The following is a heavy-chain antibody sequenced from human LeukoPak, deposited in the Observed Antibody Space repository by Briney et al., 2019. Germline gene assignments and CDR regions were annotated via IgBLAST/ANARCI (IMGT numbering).Heavy chain of an antibody. J-gene: IGHJ3*01. CDR2: INQRGNS. V-gene: IGHV4-38-2*02. D-gene: IGHD1-26*01. CDR1: GDSISNDYY. Sequence: PSETLSLTCSVSGDSISNDYYWTWNRQPPGMGLEWIASINQRGNSYYKSSLKSRVSISVDTSKNQFSLKLSSVTAADTAVYYCARLKEGATGNVFDFWGQGTMVTVSS. CDR3: ARLKEGATGNVFDF.